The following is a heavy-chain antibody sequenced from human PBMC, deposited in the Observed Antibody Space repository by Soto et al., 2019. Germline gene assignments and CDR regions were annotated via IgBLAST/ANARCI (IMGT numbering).Heavy chain of an antibody. D-gene: IGHD3-22*01. J-gene: IGHJ4*02. CDR3: ARGWGYDSSDYYYAY. CDR1: GGTFSRHT. V-gene: IGHV1-69*01. CDR2: IIPMFGTA. Sequence: QVQLVQSGAEVRKPGSSVKVSCKASGGTFSRHTISWVRQAPGQGLEWMGGIIPMFGTANHAQKFQGRVTIIVDESTSTAYMELSSLRSEDTAIYYCARGWGYDSSDYYYAYWGQGTPVIVSS.